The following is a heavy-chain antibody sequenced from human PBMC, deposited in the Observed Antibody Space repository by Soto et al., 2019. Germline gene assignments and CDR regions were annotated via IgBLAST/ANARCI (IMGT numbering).Heavy chain of an antibody. D-gene: IGHD5-18*01. V-gene: IGHV5-51*01. CDR3: ARTDYSYGYYYYYGMDV. CDR1: GYSVTSYW. CDR2: IYPGDSDT. Sequence: PGESLKISCKGSGYSVTSYWIGWVRQMPGKGLEWMGIIYPGDSDTRYSPSFQGQVTISADKSISTAYLQWSSLKASDTAMYYCARTDYSYGYYYYYGMDVWGQGTTVTVSS. J-gene: IGHJ6*02.